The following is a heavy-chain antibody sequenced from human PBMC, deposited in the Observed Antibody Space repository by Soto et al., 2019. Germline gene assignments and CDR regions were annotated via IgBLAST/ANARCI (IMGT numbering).Heavy chain of an antibody. D-gene: IGHD3-10*01. CDR1: GFSLSNARMG. J-gene: IGHJ4*02. V-gene: IGHV2-26*01. CDR2: IFSNDEK. Sequence: QVTLKESGPVLVKPTETLTLTCTVSGFSLSNARMGVSWIRQPPGNALEWLAHIFSNDEKSYSTSLKSRLTISKDTSKSQVVLTMTNMDPVDTTTYYCARTSSLYYYGSGPIDYWGQGTLVTVSS. CDR3: ARTSSLYYYGSGPIDY.